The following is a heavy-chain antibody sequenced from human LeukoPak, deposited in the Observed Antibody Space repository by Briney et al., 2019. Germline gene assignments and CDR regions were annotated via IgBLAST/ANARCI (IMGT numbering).Heavy chain of an antibody. CDR2: IYHSGST. Sequence: SETLSLTCTVSGGSISTYYWNWIRQPPGKGLEWIGYIYHSGSTNYNPSLQSRVTISIDTSKNQFSLNLNSVTAADTAVYYCARGGAARLHFQNWGQGTLVTVSS. V-gene: IGHV4-59*01. CDR1: GGSISTYY. J-gene: IGHJ1*01. D-gene: IGHD6-6*01. CDR3: ARGGAARLHFQN.